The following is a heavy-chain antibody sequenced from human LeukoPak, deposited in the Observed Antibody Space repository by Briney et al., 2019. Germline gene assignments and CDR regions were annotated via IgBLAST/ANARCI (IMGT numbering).Heavy chain of an antibody. CDR3: ARGPPLFDP. Sequence: GGSLRLSCAASGFTFRTYDMNWVRQAPGKGLEWVSYISTDGGTTYYAESVKGRFTISRDNAQNSLYLQMSSLRAEDTAVYYRARGPPLFDPWGQGTLVAVSS. CDR1: GFTFRTYD. J-gene: IGHJ5*02. CDR2: ISTDGGTT. V-gene: IGHV3-48*01.